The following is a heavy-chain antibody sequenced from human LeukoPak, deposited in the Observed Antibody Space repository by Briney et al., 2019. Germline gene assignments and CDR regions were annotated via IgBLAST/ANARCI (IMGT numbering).Heavy chain of an antibody. CDR1: GFTFRNYA. Sequence: GGSLRLSCAASGFTFRNYAMNWVRQAPGEGLEWVSAISGSDGNTYYADSVKGRFTISRDDSKNTLYLQMNRLRAEDTALYYCAKAATFYYGSDLWGRGILVAVSS. V-gene: IGHV3-23*01. D-gene: IGHD3-10*01. CDR3: AKAATFYYGSDL. CDR2: ISGSDGNT. J-gene: IGHJ4*02.